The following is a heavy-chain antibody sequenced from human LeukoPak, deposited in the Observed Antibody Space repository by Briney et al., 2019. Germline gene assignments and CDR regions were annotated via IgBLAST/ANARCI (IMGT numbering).Heavy chain of an antibody. CDR3: ARAQDPSYGMDV. J-gene: IGHJ6*02. V-gene: IGHV3-11*01. D-gene: IGHD2-15*01. CDR2: ISSTGKTL. Sequence: GGSLRLSCAASGFSFSDYYMCWIRQAPGKGLEWLSYISSTGKTLYYADSVRGRFTISRDNAKNSLYLQMNSPRAEDTAVYFCARAQDPSYGMDVWGQGTTVTVSS. CDR1: GFSFSDYY.